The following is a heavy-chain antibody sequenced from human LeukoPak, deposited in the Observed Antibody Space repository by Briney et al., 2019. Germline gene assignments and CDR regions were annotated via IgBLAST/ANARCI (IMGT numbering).Heavy chain of an antibody. V-gene: IGHV1-69*05. D-gene: IGHD1-26*01. Sequence: ASVKVSCKASGGTFSSYAISWVRQAPGKGLEWVGGIIRIFGTANYAQKFQGRVTITTDESTSTAYMELSSLRSEDTAVYYWARSSLGGSSPIDYYYYYMDVWGKGTTVTVSS. CDR3: ARSSLGGSSPIDYYYYYMDV. J-gene: IGHJ6*03. CDR1: GGTFSSYA. CDR2: IIRIFGTA.